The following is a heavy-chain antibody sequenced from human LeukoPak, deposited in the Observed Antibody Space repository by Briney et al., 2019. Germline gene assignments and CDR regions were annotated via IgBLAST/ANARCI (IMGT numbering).Heavy chain of an antibody. CDR3: ATKRETGDVYYFDY. CDR1: GFTVSSNY. J-gene: IGHJ4*02. D-gene: IGHD7-27*01. Sequence: PGGSLRLSCAASGFTVSSNYMSWVRQAPGKGLEWVSVIYSGGSTYYADSVKGRFTISRDNSKITLYLQMNSLRAEDTAVYYCATKRETGDVYYFDYWGQGTLVTVSS. CDR2: IYSGGST. V-gene: IGHV3-66*01.